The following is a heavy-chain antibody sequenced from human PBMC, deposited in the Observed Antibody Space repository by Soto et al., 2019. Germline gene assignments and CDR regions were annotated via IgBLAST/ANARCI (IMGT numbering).Heavy chain of an antibody. V-gene: IGHV1-2*02. CDR2: INPNSGGT. Sequence: GASVKVSCKDSGYTFTGYYMHWVRQAPGQGLEWMGWINPNSGGTNYAQKFQGRVTMTRDTSISTAYMELSRLRSDDTAVYYCARDRVDIVLMVYASDAFDIWGQGTMVTVSS. CDR1: GYTFTGYY. CDR3: ARDRVDIVLMVYASDAFDI. J-gene: IGHJ3*02. D-gene: IGHD2-8*01.